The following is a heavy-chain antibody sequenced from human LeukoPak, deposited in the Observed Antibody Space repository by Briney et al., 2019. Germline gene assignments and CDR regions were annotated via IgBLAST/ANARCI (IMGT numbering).Heavy chain of an antibody. CDR3: ARDTWTWYEVTTEEPNFDY. V-gene: IGHV1-69*04. CDR1: GGTFSSYT. Sequence: SVKVSCKASGGTFSSYTISWVRQAPGQGLEWMGRIIPILGIANYAQKFQGRVTITADKSASTAYMELSSLRSEDTAVYYCARDTWTWYEVTTEEPNFDYWGQGTLVTVSS. J-gene: IGHJ4*02. CDR2: IIPILGIA. D-gene: IGHD4-17*01.